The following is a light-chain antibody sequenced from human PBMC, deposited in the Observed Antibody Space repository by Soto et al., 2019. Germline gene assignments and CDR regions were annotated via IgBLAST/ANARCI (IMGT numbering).Light chain of an antibody. V-gene: IGLV1-40*01. Sequence: QSVLTQPPSVSGAPGQRVTISCTGSSSNIGAGYDVHWYQQLPGTAPKLLIYGNSNRPSGVPDRFSGSKSGTSASLAITGLQAEDEADYYCQSYDSSLSGSYVFGTGTNFTVL. CDR2: GNS. CDR1: SSNIGAGYD. J-gene: IGLJ1*01. CDR3: QSYDSSLSGSYV.